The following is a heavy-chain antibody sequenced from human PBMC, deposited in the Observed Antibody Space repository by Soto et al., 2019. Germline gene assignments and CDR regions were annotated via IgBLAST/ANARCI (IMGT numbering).Heavy chain of an antibody. D-gene: IGHD2-15*01. CDR1: GFTFSNAW. CDR3: TTDLLGDIVVVVAATPYGMDV. CDR2: IKSKTDGGTT. J-gene: IGHJ6*02. V-gene: IGHV3-15*01. Sequence: GGSLRLSCAASGFTFSNAWMSWVGQAPGKGLEWVGRIKSKTDGGTTDYAAPVKGRLTISRDDSKNTLYLQMNRLKTEHPAVYYCTTDLLGDIVVVVAATPYGMDVWGQGTTVTVS.